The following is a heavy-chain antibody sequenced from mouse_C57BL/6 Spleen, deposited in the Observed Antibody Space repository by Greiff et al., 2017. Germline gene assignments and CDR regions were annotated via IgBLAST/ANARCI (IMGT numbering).Heavy chain of an antibody. CDR2: INPGSGGT. CDR1: GYAFTNYL. J-gene: IGHJ3*01. CDR3: ARSNGYDEAWFAY. D-gene: IGHD2-2*01. Sequence: QVHVKQSGAELVRPGTSVKVSCKASGYAFTNYLIEWVKQRPGQGLEWIGVINPGSGGTNYNEKFKGKATLTADKSSSTAYMQLSSLTSEDSAVYFCARSNGYDEAWFAYWGQGTLVTVSA. V-gene: IGHV1-54*01.